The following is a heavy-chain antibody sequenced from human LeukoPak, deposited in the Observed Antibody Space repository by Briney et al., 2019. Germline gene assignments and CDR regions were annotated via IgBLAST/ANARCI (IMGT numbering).Heavy chain of an antibody. J-gene: IGHJ5*02. CDR3: ARADGSSWYGENWFDP. CDR1: GYTFTSYY. D-gene: IGHD6-13*01. V-gene: IGHV1-46*01. CDR2: INPSGGST. Sequence: ASVKVSCKASGYTFTSYYMHWVRQAPGQGLEWMGIINPSGGSTSYAQKFQGRVTKTRDTSTSTVYMELSSLRSEDTAVYYCARADGSSWYGENWFDPWGQGTLVTVSS.